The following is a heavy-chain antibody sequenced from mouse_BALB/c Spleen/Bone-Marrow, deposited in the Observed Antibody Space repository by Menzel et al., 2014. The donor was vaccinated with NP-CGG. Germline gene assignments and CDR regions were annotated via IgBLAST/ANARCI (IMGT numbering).Heavy chain of an antibody. J-gene: IGHJ4*01. V-gene: IGHV10S3*01. CDR2: IRNKSNNYAT. CDR1: GFTFNTNA. Sequence: EVQLVESGGGLVQPKGSLKLSCAASGFTFNTNAMNWVRQAPGKGLEWVARIRNKSNNYATYYADSVKDRFTISRDDSQSMLYLQMNNLKTEDTAMYYCVREIGYVGYYGYYTMDYWGQGTSVTVSS. D-gene: IGHD2-3*01. CDR3: VREIGYVGYYGYYTMDY.